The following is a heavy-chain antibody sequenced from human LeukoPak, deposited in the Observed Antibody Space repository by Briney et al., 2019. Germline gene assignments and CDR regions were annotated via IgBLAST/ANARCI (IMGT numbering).Heavy chain of an antibody. CDR2: TKYRSKWYS. CDR1: GDSASTNSAG. D-gene: IGHD6-19*01. CDR3: ARSSGWGYDY. J-gene: IGHJ4*02. Sequence: SQTLSLTCAISGDSASTNSAGWHWIRQSPSRGLEWLGRTKYRSKWYSDYAVSVKSRITINPDTSKNQFSLQLNSVTPEDTAVYYCARSSGWGYDYWGQGTLVTVSS. V-gene: IGHV6-1*01.